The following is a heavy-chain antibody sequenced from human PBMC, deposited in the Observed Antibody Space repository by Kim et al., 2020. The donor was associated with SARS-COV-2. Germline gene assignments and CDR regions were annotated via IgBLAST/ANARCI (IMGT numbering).Heavy chain of an antibody. V-gene: IGHV4-59*13. CDR2: IYYSGST. D-gene: IGHD3-3*01. CDR1: GGSISSYY. Sequence: SETRSLTCTVSGGSISSYYWSWIRQPPGKGLEWIGYIYYSGSTNYNPSLKSRVTISVDTSKNQFSLKLRSVTAADTAVYYCARAPPATIFGVVTAFGCWGQGTLVTVSS. J-gene: IGHJ4*02. CDR3: ARAPPATIFGVVTAFGC.